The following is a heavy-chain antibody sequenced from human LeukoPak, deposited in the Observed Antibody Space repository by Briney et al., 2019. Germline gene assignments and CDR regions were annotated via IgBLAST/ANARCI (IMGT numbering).Heavy chain of an antibody. CDR1: GFTFDDYA. D-gene: IGHD3-22*01. CDR3: AKDKYYYDSSGYYVGAVLEY. J-gene: IGHJ4*02. V-gene: IGHV3-43D*04. CDR2: ISWDGGST. Sequence: PGRSPRLSCAASGFTFDDYAMHWVRQAPGKGLEWVSLISWDGGSTYYADSVKGRFTSSRDNSKNSLYLQMNSLRAEDTALYYCAKDKYYYDSSGYYVGAVLEYWGQGTLVTVSS.